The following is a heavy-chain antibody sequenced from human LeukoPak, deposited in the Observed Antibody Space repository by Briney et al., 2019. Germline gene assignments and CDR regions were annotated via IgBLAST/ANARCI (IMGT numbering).Heavy chain of an antibody. J-gene: IGHJ4*02. V-gene: IGHV5-51*01. CDR2: IYPGDSDT. CDR1: GYSFTSYW. D-gene: IGHD4-11*01. CDR3: ARAPDYSNYYFDY. Sequence: GESLKISCMGSGYSFTSYWIGWVRQMPGKGLEWMGIIYPGDSDTRYSPSFQGQVTISADKSISTAYLQWSSLKASDTAMYYCARAPDYSNYYFDYWGQGTLVTVSS.